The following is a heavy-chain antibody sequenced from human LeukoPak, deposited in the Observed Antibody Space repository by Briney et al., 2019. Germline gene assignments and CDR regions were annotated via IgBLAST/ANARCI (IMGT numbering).Heavy chain of an antibody. CDR2: ISSSSSYI. J-gene: IGHJ4*02. CDR3: ARDNSGYDCYDY. D-gene: IGHD5-12*01. V-gene: IGHV3-21*01. CDR1: GFTFSSYS. Sequence: GRSLRLSCAASGFTFSSYSVNWVRQAPGKGLEWVSSISSSSSYIYYADSVKGRFTISRDNAKNSLYLQMNSLRAEDTAVYYCARDNSGYDCYDYWGQGTLVTVSS.